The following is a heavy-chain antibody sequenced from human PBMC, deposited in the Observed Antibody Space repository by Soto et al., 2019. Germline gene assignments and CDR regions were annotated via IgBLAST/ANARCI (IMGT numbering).Heavy chain of an antibody. Sequence: EVQLVESGGGLVQPGGSLRLSCAASGFSFSSYSMSWVRQAPGKGLEWVANINQDGSEKYYVDSVKGRFIISRDNAENSLYLQMSSLSAEDTAVYYCTCLMVRGVMWLDYWGQGALVTVSS. CDR2: INQDGSEK. V-gene: IGHV3-7*05. CDR1: GFSFSSYS. J-gene: IGHJ4*02. CDR3: TCLMVRGVMWLDY. D-gene: IGHD3-10*01.